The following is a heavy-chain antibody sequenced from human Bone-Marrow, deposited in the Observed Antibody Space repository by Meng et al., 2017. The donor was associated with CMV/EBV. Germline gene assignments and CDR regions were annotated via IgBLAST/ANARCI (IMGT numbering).Heavy chain of an antibody. CDR1: GFTFSNAW. D-gene: IGHD6-6*01. CDR2: IKSKTDGGTT. J-gene: IGHJ6*02. Sequence: GESLKISCAASGFTFSNAWMSWVRQAPGKGLEWVGRIKSKTDGGTTDYAAPVKGRFTISRDDSKNTLYLQMNSLKTEETAVYYCTTDVGIAARRGYYYGMDVWGQGTTVTVSS. CDR3: TTDVGIAARRGYYYGMDV. V-gene: IGHV3-15*01.